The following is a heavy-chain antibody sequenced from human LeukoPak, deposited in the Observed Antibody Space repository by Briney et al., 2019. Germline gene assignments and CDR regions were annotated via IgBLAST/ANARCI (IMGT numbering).Heavy chain of an antibody. CDR2: IWYDGSNK. CDR1: GFTFSSYG. D-gene: IGHD3-22*01. V-gene: IGHV3-33*01. Sequence: GGSLRLSCAASGFTFSSYGMPWVRQAPGKGLEWVAVIWYDGSNKYYADSVKGRFTISRDNSKNTLYLQMSSLRAEDTAVYYCARDYYDSSGRYNYYGMDVWGQGTTVTVSS. J-gene: IGHJ6*02. CDR3: ARDYYDSSGRYNYYGMDV.